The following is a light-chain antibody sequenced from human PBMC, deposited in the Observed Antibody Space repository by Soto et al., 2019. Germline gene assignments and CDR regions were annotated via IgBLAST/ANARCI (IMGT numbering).Light chain of an antibody. CDR2: EVS. V-gene: IGLV2-8*01. CDR1: SSDVGAYNY. CDR3: SSYAGSNNFKV. J-gene: IGLJ1*01. Sequence: QSALTQPPSASGSPGQSVTLSCTGTSSDVGAYNYVSWYQQHPGKAPKLMIYEVSKRPSGVPDRFSGSKSGNTASLTVSGLQAEDEADYYCSSYAGSNNFKVFGTGTKLTVL.